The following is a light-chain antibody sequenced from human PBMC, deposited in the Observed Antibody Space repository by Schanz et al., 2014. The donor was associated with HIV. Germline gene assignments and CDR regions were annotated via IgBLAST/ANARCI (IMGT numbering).Light chain of an antibody. CDR3: QQCVTYPYT. V-gene: IGKV1-6*01. CDR2: DAS. CDR1: QGIRND. J-gene: IGKJ2*01. Sequence: AIQMTQSPSSLSASVGDRVTITCRASQGIRNDLGWYQQKPGKAPQLLIFDASSLQSGVPSRFSGGGSGTDFTLTITSLEPEDFAIYYCQQCVTYPYTFGQGTKLDIK.